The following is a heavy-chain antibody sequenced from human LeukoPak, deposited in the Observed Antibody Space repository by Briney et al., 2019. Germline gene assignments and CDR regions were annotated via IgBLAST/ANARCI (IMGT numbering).Heavy chain of an antibody. V-gene: IGHV4-59*01. J-gene: IGHJ4*02. CDR1: GGSISSYY. D-gene: IGHD3-16*01. CDR3: ASLFGGVIDY. Sequence: PSETLSLTCTVSGGSISSYYWSWIRQPPGKGLEWIGYIYYSGSTNYNPSLKSRVTISVDTSKNQFSLKLSSVTAADTAVYYCASLFGGVIDYWSQGTLVTVSS. CDR2: IYYSGST.